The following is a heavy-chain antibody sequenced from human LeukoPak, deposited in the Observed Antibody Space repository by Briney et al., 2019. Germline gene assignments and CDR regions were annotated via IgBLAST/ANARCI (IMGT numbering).Heavy chain of an antibody. Sequence: GGSLRLSCAASGFTFDDYTMHWVRQAPGKGLEWVSLISWDGGSTYYADSVKGRFTISRDNSKNSLYLQMNSLRTGDTALYYCAKAQGIAAAGSFDYWGQGTLVTVSS. CDR2: ISWDGGST. CDR3: AKAQGIAAAGSFDY. J-gene: IGHJ4*02. V-gene: IGHV3-43*01. CDR1: GFTFDDYT. D-gene: IGHD6-13*01.